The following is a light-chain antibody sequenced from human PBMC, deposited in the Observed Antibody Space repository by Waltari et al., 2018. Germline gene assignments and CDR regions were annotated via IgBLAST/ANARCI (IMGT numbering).Light chain of an antibody. CDR3: QQGSILPLT. Sequence: EVVLTQSPVTLSLSAGERASLSCRASESVYKYLAWYQQRPGQPPRLLIYDTSNRAAGVPGRFSGSGYGTDFTLTITSLEAEDFVVYFCQQGSILPLTFGGGTRVEIK. CDR2: DTS. J-gene: IGKJ4*01. CDR1: ESVYKY. V-gene: IGKV3-11*01.